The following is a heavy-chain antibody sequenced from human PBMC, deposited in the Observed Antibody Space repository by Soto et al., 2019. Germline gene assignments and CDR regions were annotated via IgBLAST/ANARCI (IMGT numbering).Heavy chain of an antibody. D-gene: IGHD1-26*01. CDR2: IKQDGSEK. CDR3: ARERGSGAFDI. CDR1: GFTFNRYW. V-gene: IGHV3-7*01. Sequence: EVQLVESGGGLVQPGGSLRLSCAASGFTFNRYWINWVRQATGKGLEWVANIKQDGSEKYYVDSVKGRFTISRDNAKDSLYLQMNSMRAEDTAVYYCARERGSGAFDIWGQGTMVIVSS. J-gene: IGHJ3*02.